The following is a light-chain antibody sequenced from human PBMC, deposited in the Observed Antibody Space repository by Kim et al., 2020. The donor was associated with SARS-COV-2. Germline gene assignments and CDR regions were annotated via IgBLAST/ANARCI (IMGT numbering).Light chain of an antibody. Sequence: VSVSPGQTASITCSGDKLGDKYACWYQQKPGQSPVLVIYQDSKRPSGIPERFSGSNSWNTATLTISGTQAMDEADYYCQAWDSTWVFGGGTKLTVL. CDR1: KLGDKY. J-gene: IGLJ3*02. V-gene: IGLV3-1*01. CDR2: QDS. CDR3: QAWDSTWV.